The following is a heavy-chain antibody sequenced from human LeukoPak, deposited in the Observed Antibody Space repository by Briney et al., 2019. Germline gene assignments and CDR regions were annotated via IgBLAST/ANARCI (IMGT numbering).Heavy chain of an antibody. CDR3: VKDRTTSYFDY. Sequence: PGGSLRLSCAATGFTFSTYGMHWVRQAPGKGLEWVAVIWYDGSNKYYAEPVKGRFTISRDNSKNTLYLQMNSLRAEDTAVYYCVKDRTTSYFDYWGQGTLVTVSS. CDR2: IWYDGSNK. J-gene: IGHJ4*02. CDR1: GFTFSTYG. V-gene: IGHV3-33*06. D-gene: IGHD4-17*01.